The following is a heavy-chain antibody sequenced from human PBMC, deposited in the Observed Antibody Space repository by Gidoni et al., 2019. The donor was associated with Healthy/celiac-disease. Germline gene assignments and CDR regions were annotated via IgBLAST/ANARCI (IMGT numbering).Heavy chain of an antibody. CDR1: GFTFSRHA. J-gene: IGHJ6*02. V-gene: IGHV3-23*01. CDR2: ISGSGGST. Sequence: EVQLLESGGGLVQPGGSLRLSCAASGFTFSRHAMSWVRPAPGKGLGWVSAISGSGGSTYYADSVKGRFTISRDNSKNTLYLQMNSLRAEDTAVYYCAQPTDEYYGMDVWGQGTTVTVSS. CDR3: AQPTDEYYGMDV.